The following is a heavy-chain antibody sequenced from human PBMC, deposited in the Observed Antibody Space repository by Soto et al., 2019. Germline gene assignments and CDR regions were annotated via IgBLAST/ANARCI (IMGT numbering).Heavy chain of an antibody. CDR3: ARGPLLGAYYYYYYGMDV. D-gene: IGHD2-15*01. CDR1: GGSFSGYY. J-gene: IGHJ6*02. Sequence: PSETLSLTXAVYGGSFSGYYWSWIRQPPGKGLEWIGEINHSGSTNYNPSLKSRVTISVDTSKNQFSLKLSSVTAADTAVYYCARGPLLGAYYYYYYGMDVWGQGTTVTVSS. CDR2: INHSGST. V-gene: IGHV4-34*01.